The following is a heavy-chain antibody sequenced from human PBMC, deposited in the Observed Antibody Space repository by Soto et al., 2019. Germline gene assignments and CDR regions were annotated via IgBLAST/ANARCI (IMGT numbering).Heavy chain of an antibody. J-gene: IGHJ4*02. CDR1: GGSISSGGYY. Sequence: QVQLQESGPGLVKPSQTLSLTCTVSGGSISSGGYYWSWIRQHPGKGLEWIGYIYYSGSTYYNPSRKIRITLSVDTSKNQFSLKLSSVTAADTAVYYCERDRGGYDLDYWGQGTLVTVSS. CDR2: IYYSGST. CDR3: ERDRGGYDLDY. D-gene: IGHD5-12*01. V-gene: IGHV4-31*03.